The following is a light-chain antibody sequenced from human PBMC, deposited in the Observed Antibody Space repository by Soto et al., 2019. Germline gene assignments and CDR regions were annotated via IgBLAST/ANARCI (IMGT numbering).Light chain of an antibody. J-gene: IGKJ4*01. V-gene: IGKV1-39*01. CDR2: AAS. Sequence: DIQMTQSPSSLSASVGDRVTITCRASQSISSYLNWYQQKPGKAPKLLIYAASSLQSGVPSRFSGSGSGTDFTLTISSLQPEDFATYYCQQSYSTLLATFGGGTNVDIK. CDR1: QSISSY. CDR3: QQSYSTLLAT.